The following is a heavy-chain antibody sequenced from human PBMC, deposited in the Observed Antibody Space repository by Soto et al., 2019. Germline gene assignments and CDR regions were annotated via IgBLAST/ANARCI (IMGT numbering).Heavy chain of an antibody. CDR2: INPSGGST. D-gene: IGHD5-18*01. CDR1: GYTFTSYY. CDR3: ASRLDTAMVTGAFDI. Sequence: ASVKVSCKASGYTFTSYYMHWVRQAPGQGLEWMGIINPSGGSTSYAQKFQGRVTMTRDTSTSTVYMELSSLRSEDTAVYYCASRLDTAMVTGAFDIWGQGTMVTVSS. J-gene: IGHJ3*02. V-gene: IGHV1-46*01.